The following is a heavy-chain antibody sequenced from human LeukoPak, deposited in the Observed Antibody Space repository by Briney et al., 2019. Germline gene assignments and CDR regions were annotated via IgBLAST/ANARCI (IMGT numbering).Heavy chain of an antibody. CDR1: GFTFNTYT. CDR3: AREVWLQKSKDAFDI. D-gene: IGHD5-24*01. J-gene: IGHJ3*02. Sequence: GGSLRLSCAASGFTFNTYTMNWVRQAPGKGLEWVSSISSGTSYIYYADSVKGRFTISRDNAKNSLYLQMNSLRAEDTAVYYCAREVWLQKSKDAFDIWGQGTMVTVSS. CDR2: ISSGTSYI. V-gene: IGHV3-21*01.